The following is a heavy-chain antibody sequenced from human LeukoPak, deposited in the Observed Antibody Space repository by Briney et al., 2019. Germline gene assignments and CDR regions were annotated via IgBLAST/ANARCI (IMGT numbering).Heavy chain of an antibody. CDR1: GGSISSYY. CDR3: AREGRGYCSSTSCFNWFDP. D-gene: IGHD2-2*01. Sequence: SETLSLTCTVSGGSISSYYWSWIRQPAGKGLEWIGRIYTSGSTNYNPSLKSRVTMSVDTSKNQFSLKLSSVTAADTAVYYCAREGRGYCSSTSCFNWFDPWGQGTLVTVSS. J-gene: IGHJ5*02. V-gene: IGHV4-4*07. CDR2: IYTSGST.